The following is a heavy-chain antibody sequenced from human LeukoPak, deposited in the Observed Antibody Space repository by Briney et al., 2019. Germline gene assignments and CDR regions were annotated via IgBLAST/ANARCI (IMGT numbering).Heavy chain of an antibody. CDR3: ARVTYYDFWSGYRFDP. V-gene: IGHV3-11*04. CDR1: GFTFSDYC. CDR2: ISSSGSTI. J-gene: IGHJ5*02. D-gene: IGHD3-3*01. Sequence: GGSLRLSCAASGFTFSDYCMSWIRQAPGKGLEWVSYISSSGSTIYYADSVKGRFTISRDNAKNSLYLQMNSLRAEDTAVYYCARVTYYDFWSGYRFDPWGQGTLVTVSS.